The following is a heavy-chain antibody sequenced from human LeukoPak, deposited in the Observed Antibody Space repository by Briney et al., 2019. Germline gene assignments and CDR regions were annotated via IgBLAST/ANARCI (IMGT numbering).Heavy chain of an antibody. V-gene: IGHV1-24*01. Sequence: ASVKVSCKVSGYTLTELSMHWARQAPGKGLEWMGGFDPEDGETIYAQKFQGRVTMTEDTSTDTAYMELSSLRSEDTAVYYCATSYYYGSGSYYQEAFDIWGQGTMVTVSS. CDR2: FDPEDGET. J-gene: IGHJ3*02. CDR1: GYTLTELS. CDR3: ATSYYYGSGSYYQEAFDI. D-gene: IGHD3-10*01.